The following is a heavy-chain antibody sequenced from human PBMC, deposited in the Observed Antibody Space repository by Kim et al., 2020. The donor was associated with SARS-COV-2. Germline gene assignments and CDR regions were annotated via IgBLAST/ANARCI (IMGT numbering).Heavy chain of an antibody. CDR1: GFTFSSNG. J-gene: IGHJ4*01. CDR2: ISYDGSNK. D-gene: IGHD1-1*01. V-gene: IGHV3-30*18. CDR3: AKDGPNLQLHTAELDY. Sequence: GGSLRLSCAASGFTFSSNGMHWVRQAPGKGLEWVAVISYDGSNKYYADSVKGRSTITSDNSKNTLYLQRTSRRAEDTAVYYCAKDGPNLQLHTAELDYWGQGTLVTVSS.